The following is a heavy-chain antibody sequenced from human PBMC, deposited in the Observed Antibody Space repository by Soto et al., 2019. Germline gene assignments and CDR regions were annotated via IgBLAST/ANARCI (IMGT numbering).Heavy chain of an antibody. V-gene: IGHV1-69*13. Sequence: GASVKVSCKASGGTFSSYAISWVRRAPGEGLEWMGEIIPIFGTANYAQKFQGRVTITADESTSTAYMELSSLRSEDTAVYYCARDQSFDRTYYYGIDVWGQTTTVTVS. J-gene: IGHJ6*02. CDR3: ARDQSFDRTYYYGIDV. CDR1: GGTFSSYA. CDR2: IIPIFGTA.